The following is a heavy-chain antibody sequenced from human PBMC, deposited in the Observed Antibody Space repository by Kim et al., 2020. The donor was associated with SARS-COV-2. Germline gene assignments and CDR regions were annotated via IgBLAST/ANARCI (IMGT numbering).Heavy chain of an antibody. CDR2: IHYSGST. Sequence: SETLSLTCSVSGGSINSSSYYWGWIRQPPGRGLEWIGSIHYSGSTYYNPSVKSPVTISLDTSKKPFSLELSSVTAADTAVYYCARVGSSPGYWGQGTLVTVSS. J-gene: IGHJ4*02. D-gene: IGHD3-10*01. CDR1: GGSINSSSYY. CDR3: ARVGSSPGY. V-gene: IGHV4-39*01.